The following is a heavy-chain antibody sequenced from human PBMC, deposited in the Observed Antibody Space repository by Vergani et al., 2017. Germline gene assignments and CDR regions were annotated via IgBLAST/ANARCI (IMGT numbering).Heavy chain of an antibody. CDR1: GGSFSGYY. V-gene: IGHV4-34*01. CDR2: INHSGST. J-gene: IGHJ6*03. Sequence: QVQLQQWGAGLLKPSETLSLTGAVYGGSFSGYYWSWIRQPPGKGLEWIGEINHSGSTNYNPSLKSRVTISVDTSKNQFSLKLSSVSSADTAVYYCARGRILVVPADYYYYYMDVWGKGTTVTVS. CDR3: ARGRILVVPADYYYYYMDV. D-gene: IGHD2-2*01.